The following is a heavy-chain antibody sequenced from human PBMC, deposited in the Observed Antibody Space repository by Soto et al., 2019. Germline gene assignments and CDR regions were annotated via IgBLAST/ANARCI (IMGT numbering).Heavy chain of an antibody. D-gene: IGHD2-21*02. V-gene: IGHV4-39*01. Sequence: SETLSLTCTVSGGSISSSSYFWGWIRQPPGKGLEWIGSIYYSGSTYYNPSLKSRVTVSVDTSKNQFSLKLSSVTAADTAVYYCARHPSDFWFDPWGQGALVT. J-gene: IGHJ5*02. CDR1: GGSISSSSYF. CDR2: IYYSGST. CDR3: ARHPSDFWFDP.